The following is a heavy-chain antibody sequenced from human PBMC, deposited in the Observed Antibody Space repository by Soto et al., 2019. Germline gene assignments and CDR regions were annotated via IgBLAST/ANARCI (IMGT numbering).Heavy chain of an antibody. D-gene: IGHD3-22*01. Sequence: VGSLRLSCAASGFTFSSYWMSWVRQAPGKGLEWVSAISAGAVATNYADSVKGRFTISRDNSKNTLYLQMNSLRAEDTAVYYCAKGRESSGSYRPFDYWGQGALVTVSS. CDR1: GFTFSSYW. V-gene: IGHV3-23*01. CDR2: ISAGAVAT. CDR3: AKGRESSGSYRPFDY. J-gene: IGHJ4*02.